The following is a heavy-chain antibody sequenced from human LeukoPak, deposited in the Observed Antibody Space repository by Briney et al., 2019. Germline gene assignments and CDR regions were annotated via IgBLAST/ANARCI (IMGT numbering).Heavy chain of an antibody. D-gene: IGHD6-19*01. CDR2: IYYTGST. CDR3: ARGRWLDF. V-gene: IGHV4-59*01. Sequence: SETLSLTCAVSGASISSYYWSWVRQPPGEGLEWIGYIYYTGSTNYNPSLKSRVAMSVDTSKNQLSLNLKSVTAADTAVYYCARGRWLDFWGQGTLVTVSS. J-gene: IGHJ4*02. CDR1: GASISSYY.